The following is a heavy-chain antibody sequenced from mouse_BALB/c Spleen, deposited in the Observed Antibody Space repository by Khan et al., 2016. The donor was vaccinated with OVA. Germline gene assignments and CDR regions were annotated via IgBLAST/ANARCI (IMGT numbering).Heavy chain of an antibody. CDR3: ARSGYDAWFSY. J-gene: IGHJ3*01. CDR2: IDPENGNT. V-gene: IGHV14-1*02. Sequence: VRLQQSGAELVRPGALVKLSCKTSGFNIKDYYMHWVKQRPEQGLEWIGWIDPENGNTIYDPKFQGKASITADTSSNTAYLQLSSLTSEDTAVYYCARSGYDAWFSYWGQGTLVTVSA. D-gene: IGHD2-3*01. CDR1: GFNIKDYY.